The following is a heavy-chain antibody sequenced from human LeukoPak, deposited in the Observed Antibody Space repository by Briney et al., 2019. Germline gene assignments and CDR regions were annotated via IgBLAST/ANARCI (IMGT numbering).Heavy chain of an antibody. V-gene: IGHV3-74*03. Sequence: GGSLRLSCGISGFSFRNYWMHWVRHAPGRGLVWVSRLNSDETSATYADSVKGRFTISRDTAKNTLYLDMNSLRVEDTAVYYCARAPPTFLTHRFDPWGQGTLVTVSS. CDR1: GFSFRNYW. CDR2: LNSDETSA. J-gene: IGHJ5*02. CDR3: ARAPPTFLTHRFDP. D-gene: IGHD4/OR15-4a*01.